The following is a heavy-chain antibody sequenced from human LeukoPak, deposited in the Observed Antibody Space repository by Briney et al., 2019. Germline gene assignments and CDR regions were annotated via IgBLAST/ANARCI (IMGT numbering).Heavy chain of an antibody. V-gene: IGHV3-11*01. J-gene: IGHJ4*02. CDR3: ARDPMPYYYGSGREYYFDY. CDR1: GFTFSGYY. D-gene: IGHD3-10*01. Sequence: GGSLRLSCAASGFTFSGYYMSWIRQAPGKGLEWGSYISSSGSTIYYADSVKGRFTISRDNAKNSLYLQMNSLRAEDTAVYYCARDPMPYYYGSGREYYFDYWGQGTLVTVSS. CDR2: ISSSGSTI.